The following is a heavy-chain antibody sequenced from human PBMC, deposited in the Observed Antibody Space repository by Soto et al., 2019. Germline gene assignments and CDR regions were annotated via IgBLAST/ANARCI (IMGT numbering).Heavy chain of an antibody. Sequence: ASVKVSCKTSGYTFSNYGITWVRQAPGQPLEWLGWISLYSDGTNYAQKFQGRVSMTTDTSTTTAYMELRSLRSDDTAVYYCARVVLGAEAWFGPWGQGTLVTVSS. V-gene: IGHV1-18*01. CDR2: ISLYSDGT. CDR3: ARVVLGAEAWFGP. J-gene: IGHJ5*02. D-gene: IGHD2-2*01. CDR1: GYTFSNYG.